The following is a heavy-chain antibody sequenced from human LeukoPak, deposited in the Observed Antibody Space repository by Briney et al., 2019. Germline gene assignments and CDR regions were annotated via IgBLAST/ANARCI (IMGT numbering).Heavy chain of an antibody. J-gene: IGHJ4*02. V-gene: IGHV4-34*01. CDR1: GGSFSGYY. Sequence: SETLSLTCAVYGGSFSGYYWSWIRQPPGKGLEWIGEINHSGSTNYNPSLKSRVTISVDTSKNQFSLKLSSVTAADAAVYYCARGPRLVRRYFDYWGQGTLVTVSS. CDR2: INHSGST. CDR3: ARGPRLVRRYFDY. D-gene: IGHD3-10*01.